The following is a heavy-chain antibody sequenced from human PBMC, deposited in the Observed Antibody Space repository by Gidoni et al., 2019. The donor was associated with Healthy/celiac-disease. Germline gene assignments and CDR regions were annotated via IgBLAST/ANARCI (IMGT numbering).Heavy chain of an antibody. Sequence: EVQLVESGGRLVQPGGSLRLSCSASGFTFSRSAMSWVRQAPGKGLEWVSAISGSGGRTYYADSVKGRFTISRDNSKNTLYLQMNSLRAEDTAVYYCAKSLGGATPAYYYYGMDVWGQGTTVTVSS. D-gene: IGHD1-26*01. CDR1: GFTFSRSA. V-gene: IGHV3-23*04. CDR2: ISGSGGRT. CDR3: AKSLGGATPAYYYYGMDV. J-gene: IGHJ6*02.